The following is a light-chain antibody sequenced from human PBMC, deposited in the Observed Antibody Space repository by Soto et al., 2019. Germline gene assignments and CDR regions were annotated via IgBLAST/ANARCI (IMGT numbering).Light chain of an antibody. CDR2: TTS. Sequence: EIVLTQSPATLSVSPWERATLSCRASQSSSSDLAWYQQKPGQAPRLLIHTTSARALGIPARFSGSGSGTEFTLTISSLQSEDFAVYSCQQYNHWPITFGQGTRLEIK. CDR3: QQYNHWPIT. CDR1: QSSSSD. V-gene: IGKV3-15*01. J-gene: IGKJ5*01.